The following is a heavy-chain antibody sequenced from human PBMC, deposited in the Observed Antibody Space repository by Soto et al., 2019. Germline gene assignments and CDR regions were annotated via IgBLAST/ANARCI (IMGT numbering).Heavy chain of an antibody. V-gene: IGHV4-59*08. D-gene: IGHD3-10*01. CDR1: GSSISSYY. Sequence: SEPLSLTCTVSGSSISSYYWSWIRQPPGKGLEWIGYIYYSGSTNYNPSLKRRVTISVDTSKNQFSLKLNSMPAADPPVYNCTRHNYGSGSTYFDYRGQGTLVTVSS. J-gene: IGHJ4*02. CDR2: IYYSGST. CDR3: TRHNYGSGSTYFDY.